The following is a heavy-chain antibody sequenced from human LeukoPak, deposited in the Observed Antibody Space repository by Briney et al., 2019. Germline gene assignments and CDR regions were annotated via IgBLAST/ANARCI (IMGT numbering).Heavy chain of an antibody. J-gene: IGHJ6*02. Sequence: GGSLRLSCAASGFTFSSYGMHWVRQAPGKGLECVAVISYDGSNKYYADSVKGRFTISRDNSKNTLYLQMNSLRAEDTAVYYCAKGKYDSSGYYYYYYGMDDWGQGTTVTVSS. CDR3: AKGKYDSSGYYYYYYGMDD. CDR2: ISYDGSNK. D-gene: IGHD3-22*01. V-gene: IGHV3-30*18. CDR1: GFTFSSYG.